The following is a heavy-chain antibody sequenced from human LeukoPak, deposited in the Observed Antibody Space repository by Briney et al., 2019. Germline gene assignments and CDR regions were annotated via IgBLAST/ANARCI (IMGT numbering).Heavy chain of an antibody. V-gene: IGHV1-18*01. J-gene: IGHJ3*02. CDR3: ARVYYDFWGGYEYDTFDI. CDR2: ISAYNGNT. D-gene: IGHD3-3*01. CDR1: GYTFTSYG. Sequence: GASVKVSCKASGYTFTSYGISWVRQTPGQGLEWMGWISAYNGNTNYAQKLQGRVTMTTDTSTSTAYMELRSLRSDDTAVYYCARVYYDFWGGYEYDTFDIWGQGTMVTVSS.